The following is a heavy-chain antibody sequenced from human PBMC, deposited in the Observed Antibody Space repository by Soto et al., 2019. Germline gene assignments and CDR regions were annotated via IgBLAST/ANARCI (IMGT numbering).Heavy chain of an antibody. Sequence: GASVKVSCKASGGTFSSYAISWVRQAPGQGLEWMGGIIPIFGTANYAQMFQGGATITADESTTTVYMQLSGLRSEDTAVYYCAKVVVSATRLYYYYDMDVWGQGTTVTVSS. V-gene: IGHV1-69*13. CDR3: AKVVVSATRLYYYYDMDV. CDR2: IIPIFGTA. J-gene: IGHJ6*02. D-gene: IGHD2-15*01. CDR1: GGTFSSYA.